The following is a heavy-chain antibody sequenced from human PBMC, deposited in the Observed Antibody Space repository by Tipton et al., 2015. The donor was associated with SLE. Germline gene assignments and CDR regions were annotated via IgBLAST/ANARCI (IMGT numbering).Heavy chain of an antibody. J-gene: IGHJ6*02. D-gene: IGHD3-3*01. CDR3: ARSLYDFWSGSNYYYYGMDV. CDR2: IYPGDSDT. CDR1: GYSFTSYW. V-gene: IGHV5-51*03. Sequence: QLVQSGAEVKKPGESLKISCKGSGYSFTSYWIGWVRQMPGKGLEWMGIIYPGDSDTRYSPSFQGQVTISADKSISTAYLQWSSLKASDTAMYYCARSLYDFWSGSNYYYYGMDVWGQGTTVTVSS.